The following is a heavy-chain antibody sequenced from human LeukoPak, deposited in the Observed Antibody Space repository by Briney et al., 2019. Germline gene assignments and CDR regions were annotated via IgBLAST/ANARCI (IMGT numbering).Heavy chain of an antibody. CDR2: ISGSGGST. CDR3: ARDRTHHGPELELWWFDP. J-gene: IGHJ5*02. Sequence: GGSLRLSCAASGFTFSSYAMSWVRQAPGKGLEWVSAISGSGGSTYYADSVKGRLTISRDNSKNTLYLQMNSLRAEDTAVYYCARDRTHHGPELELWWFDPWGQGTLVTVSS. V-gene: IGHV3-23*01. CDR1: GFTFSSYA. D-gene: IGHD1-7*01.